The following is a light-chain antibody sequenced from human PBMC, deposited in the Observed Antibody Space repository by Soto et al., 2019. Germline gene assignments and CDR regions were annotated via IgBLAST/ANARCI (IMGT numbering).Light chain of an antibody. CDR3: QHYYFWPPWT. J-gene: IGKJ1*01. CDR2: ETS. Sequence: EIVLTQSPGTLSLSPGERATLSCRASQSVSSSYLAWYQQKPGQAPRLLIYETSSRATGIPDRFSGSGSQTDFTLTISRLEPEDFAVYYCQHYYFWPPWTFGQGTKVDI. V-gene: IGKV3-20*01. CDR1: QSVSSSY.